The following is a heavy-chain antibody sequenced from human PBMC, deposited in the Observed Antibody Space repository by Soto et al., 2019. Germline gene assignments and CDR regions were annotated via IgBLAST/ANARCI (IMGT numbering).Heavy chain of an antibody. J-gene: IGHJ6*02. V-gene: IGHV1-2*04. Sequence: ASVKVSCKASGYTFTGYYMHWVRQAPGQGLEWMGWINPNSGGTNDAQKFQGWVTRTRDTSISTAYMELSRLRSDDTAVYYCARGGSYYDILTGPHGGYGMDVWGQGTTVTVSS. CDR1: GYTFTGYY. CDR2: INPNSGGT. D-gene: IGHD3-9*01. CDR3: ARGGSYYDILTGPHGGYGMDV.